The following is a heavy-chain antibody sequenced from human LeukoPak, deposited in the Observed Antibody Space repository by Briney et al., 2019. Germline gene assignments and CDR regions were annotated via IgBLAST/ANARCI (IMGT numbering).Heavy chain of an antibody. J-gene: IGHJ3*02. CDR1: GFSLSSSGVG. CDR3: ARPYYYGSGYYASAFDI. Sequence: SGPTLVNPTQTLTLTCTFSGFSLSSSGVGVGWIRQPPGKALEWLAVIFWDDDKRYSPSLKSRLTITKDTAKNQVLLTMTGLDPVDTATYYCARPYYYGSGYYASAFDIWGQGTVVTVSS. CDR2: IFWDDDK. D-gene: IGHD3-10*01. V-gene: IGHV2-5*02.